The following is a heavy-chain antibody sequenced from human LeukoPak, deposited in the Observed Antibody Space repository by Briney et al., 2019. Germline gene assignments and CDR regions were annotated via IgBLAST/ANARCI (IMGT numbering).Heavy chain of an antibody. D-gene: IGHD6-19*01. Sequence: SETLSLTCAVYGGSFSGYYWSWIRQPPGKGLEWIGEINHSGSTNYNPSLKSRVTISVDTSKNQFSLKLSSVTAADTAVYYCARVGLVRPYYYYGMAVWGQGTTVTVSS. V-gene: IGHV4-34*01. CDR2: INHSGST. J-gene: IGHJ6*02. CDR1: GGSFSGYY. CDR3: ARVGLVRPYYYYGMAV.